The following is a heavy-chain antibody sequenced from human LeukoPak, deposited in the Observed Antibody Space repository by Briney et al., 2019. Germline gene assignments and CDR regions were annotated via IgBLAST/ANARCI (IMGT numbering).Heavy chain of an antibody. Sequence: ASVKLSCNTSGYIFNSYAIHWVRQAPGQRLEWMGWSNAGHGNTKYSEDFQGRVTLTRDTSATTAYMELTGLRSEDTAVYYCARGDSSGYSAFDYWGQGTLVTVSS. CDR2: SNAGHGNT. J-gene: IGHJ4*02. D-gene: IGHD3-22*01. CDR3: ARGDSSGYSAFDY. CDR1: GYIFNSYA. V-gene: IGHV1-3*02.